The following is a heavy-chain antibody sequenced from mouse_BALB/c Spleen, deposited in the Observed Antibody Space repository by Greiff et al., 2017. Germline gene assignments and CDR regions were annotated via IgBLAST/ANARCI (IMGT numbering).Heavy chain of an antibody. CDR1: GYSITSGYS. J-gene: IGHJ2*01. V-gene: IGHV3-1*02. Sequence: VQLKESGPDLVKPSQSLSLTCTVTGYSITSGYSWHWIRQFPGNKLEWMGYIHYSGSTNYNPSLKSRISITRDTSKNQFFLQLNSVTTEDTATYYCARFRWLLRRGYYFDYGGQGTTLTVSS. CDR3: ARFRWLLRRGYYFDY. CDR2: IHYSGST. D-gene: IGHD2-3*01.